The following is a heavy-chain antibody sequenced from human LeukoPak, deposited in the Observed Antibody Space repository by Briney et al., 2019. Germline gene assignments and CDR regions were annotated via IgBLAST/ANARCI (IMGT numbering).Heavy chain of an antibody. CDR1: GGSISSYY. V-gene: IGHV4-59*08. CDR2: IYYSGST. Sequence: SETLSLTCTVSGGSISSYYWSWIRQPPGKGLEWIGYIYYSGSTNYNPSLKSRVTISVDTSKNQFSLKLSSVTAADTAVYYCARHLLHNWFDPWGQGTLVTVSS. D-gene: IGHD2-15*01. CDR3: ARHLLHNWFDP. J-gene: IGHJ5*02.